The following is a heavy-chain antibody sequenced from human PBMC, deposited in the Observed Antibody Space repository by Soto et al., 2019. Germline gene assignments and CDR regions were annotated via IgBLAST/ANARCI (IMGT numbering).Heavy chain of an antibody. D-gene: IGHD2-15*01. V-gene: IGHV3-30*18. Sequence: GGSLRLSCAASGFTFSSYGMHWVRQAPGKGLEWVAVISYDGSNKYYADSVKGRFTISRDNSKNTLYLQMNSLRAEDTAVYYCAKDQKFFGYCSGGSCYYYYYGMDVWGQGTTVTVSS. J-gene: IGHJ6*02. CDR2: ISYDGSNK. CDR1: GFTFSSYG. CDR3: AKDQKFFGYCSGGSCYYYYYGMDV.